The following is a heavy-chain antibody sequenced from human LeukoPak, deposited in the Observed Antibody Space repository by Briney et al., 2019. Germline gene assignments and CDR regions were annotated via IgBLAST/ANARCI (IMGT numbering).Heavy chain of an antibody. V-gene: IGHV3-30*02. Sequence: GGSLRLSCAASGFTFSSYGMHWVRQAPGKGLEWVAFIRYDGSNKYYADSVKGRFTISRDNSKNTLYLQMNSLRAEDTAVYYCASIVEVAADAKNDYWGQGTLVTVSS. CDR3: ASIVEVAADAKNDY. CDR2: IRYDGSNK. D-gene: IGHD2-15*01. CDR1: GFTFSSYG. J-gene: IGHJ4*02.